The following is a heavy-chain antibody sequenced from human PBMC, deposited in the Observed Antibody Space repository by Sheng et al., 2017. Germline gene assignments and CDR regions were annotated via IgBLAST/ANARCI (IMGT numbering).Heavy chain of an antibody. CDR1: GGSFSGYY. J-gene: IGHJ4*02. CDR3: ARGRRGYVAPGPWDY. CDR2: INHSGST. Sequence: QVQLQQWGAGLLKPSETLSLTCAVYGGSFSGYYWSWIRQPPGKGLEWIGEINHSGSTNYNPSLKSRVTISVDTSKNQFSLKLSSVTAADTAVYYCARGRRGYVAPGPWDYWGQGTLVTVSS. D-gene: IGHD5-12*01. V-gene: IGHV4-34*01.